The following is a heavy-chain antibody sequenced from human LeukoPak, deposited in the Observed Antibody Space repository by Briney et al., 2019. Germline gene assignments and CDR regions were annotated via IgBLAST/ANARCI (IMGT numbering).Heavy chain of an antibody. J-gene: IGHJ6*02. Sequence: TGGSLRLSCAASGFTFSSYAMSWVRQAPGKGQEWVSAISGSGGSTYYADSVQGRFTISRDNSKNTLYLQMNSLRAEDTAVYYCAKVLSSPYRSYYYGMDVWGQGTTVTVSS. CDR2: ISGSGGST. D-gene: IGHD4-11*01. CDR1: GFTFSSYA. V-gene: IGHV3-23*01. CDR3: AKVLSSPYRSYYYGMDV.